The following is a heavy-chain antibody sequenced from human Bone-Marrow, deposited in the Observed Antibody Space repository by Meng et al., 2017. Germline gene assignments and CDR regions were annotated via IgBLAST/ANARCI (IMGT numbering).Heavy chain of an antibody. Sequence: EVQLVEAGGRLVKPGRSLRLSCAASGFTFSNTWMNWVRQGPGKVLEWVGRIKSKTDGGTTDHAAPVKGRFTISRDASKNMLYLQMNSLNTEDKAVYYCTTGGGADSWGQGTLVTVSS. D-gene: IGHD3-16*01. CDR3: TTGGGADS. J-gene: IGHJ4*02. V-gene: IGHV3-15*01. CDR1: GFTFSNTW. CDR2: IKSKTDGGTT.